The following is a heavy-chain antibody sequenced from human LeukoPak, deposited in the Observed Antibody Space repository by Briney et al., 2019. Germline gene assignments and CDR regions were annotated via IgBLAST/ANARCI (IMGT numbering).Heavy chain of an antibody. J-gene: IGHJ4*02. CDR1: GFTFSNTW. CDR2: IKRKTDARTT. D-gene: IGHD4-17*01. CDR3: TTEDYGDYVSPH. V-gene: IGHV3-15*01. Sequence: PGGSLRLSCAASGFTFSNTWMSWIRQAPGKGLEWVGRIKRKTDARTTDYAAPVNGRFTISRDDSKDTLYLRMDSLKTEDTAVYYCTTEDYGDYVSPHWGQGTLVTVSS.